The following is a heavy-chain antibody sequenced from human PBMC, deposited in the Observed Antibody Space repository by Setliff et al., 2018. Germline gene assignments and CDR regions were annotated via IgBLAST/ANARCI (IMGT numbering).Heavy chain of an antibody. Sequence: PSETLSLTCTVSGGSFSSGGYYWSWIRQHPGKGLEWIGYIYYSGSTSYYNPSLKSRVTISVDTSKNQFSLKLSSVTAADTAVYYCARGRAGHNGHWGQGTLVTVSS. CDR2: IYYSGSTS. V-gene: IGHV4-31*03. J-gene: IGHJ4*02. CDR1: GGSFSSGGYY. D-gene: IGHD2-8*01. CDR3: ARGRAGHNGH.